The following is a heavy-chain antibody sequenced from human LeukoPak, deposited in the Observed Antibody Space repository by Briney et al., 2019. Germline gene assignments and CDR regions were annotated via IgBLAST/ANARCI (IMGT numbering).Heavy chain of an antibody. D-gene: IGHD6-13*01. J-gene: IGHJ4*02. Sequence: SETLSLTCAVYGGSFSGYYWSWIRQPPGKGLEWIGEINHSGSTNYNPSLKSRVTISVDTSKSQFSLKLSSVTAADTAVYYCARVGGSWYSHLDYWGQGTLVTVSS. V-gene: IGHV4-34*01. CDR2: INHSGST. CDR1: GGSFSGYY. CDR3: ARVGGSWYSHLDY.